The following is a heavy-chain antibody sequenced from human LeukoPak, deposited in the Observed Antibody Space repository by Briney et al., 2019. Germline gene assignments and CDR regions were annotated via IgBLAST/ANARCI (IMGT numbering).Heavy chain of an antibody. V-gene: IGHV3-66*01. D-gene: IGHD3-10*01. CDR2: IYSGGST. Sequence: GGSLRLSCAASGFTVSSNYMSWVRQAPGKGLEWVSVIYSGGSTYYADSVKGRFTISRDNSKNTLYLQMNSLRAEDTAVYYCARDMATNDAFDIWGQGTMVTVPS. CDR1: GFTVSSNY. CDR3: ARDMATNDAFDI. J-gene: IGHJ3*02.